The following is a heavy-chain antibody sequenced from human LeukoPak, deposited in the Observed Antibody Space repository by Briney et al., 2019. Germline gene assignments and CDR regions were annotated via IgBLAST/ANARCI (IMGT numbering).Heavy chain of an antibody. CDR3: ARCRGYDAFDI. J-gene: IGHJ3*02. V-gene: IGHV4-59*12. D-gene: IGHD3-10*01. CDR2: IYYSGST. Sequence: PSETLSLTCTVSGGSISSYYWSWIRQPPGKGLEWIGYIYYSGSTYYNPSLKSRVTISVDTSKNQFSLKLSSVTAADTAVYYCARCRGYDAFDIWGQGTMVTVSS. CDR1: GGSISSYY.